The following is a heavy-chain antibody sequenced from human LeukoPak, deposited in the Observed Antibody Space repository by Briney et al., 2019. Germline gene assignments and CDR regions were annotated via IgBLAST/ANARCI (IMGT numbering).Heavy chain of an antibody. D-gene: IGHD4-23*01. J-gene: IGHJ4*02. V-gene: IGHV3-66*01. CDR3: ARVFGGNPTFDY. CDR2: IYSGGST. Sequence: PGGSLRLSCAASGFTVSSNYMSWVRQAPGKGLEWVSVIYSGGSTYYADSAKGRFTISRDNSKNTLYLQMNSLRAEDMAVYYCARVFGGNPTFDYWGQGTLVTVPS. CDR1: GFTVSSNY.